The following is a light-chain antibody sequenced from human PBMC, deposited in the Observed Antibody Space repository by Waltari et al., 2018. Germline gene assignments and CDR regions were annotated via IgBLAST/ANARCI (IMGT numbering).Light chain of an antibody. CDR3: ASWDDSMNGHWV. J-gene: IGLJ3*02. V-gene: IGLV1-44*01. CDR1: ASNIGGTL. Sequence: QSVLTQPPSASGPPAQRLTISCSGSASNIGGTLVHWYLHLPGKAPKLLIYRSDLRPSGVPDRFSGSKSGTSASLAISGLQSEDEADYFCASWDDSMNGHWVFGGGTKVTVL. CDR2: RSD.